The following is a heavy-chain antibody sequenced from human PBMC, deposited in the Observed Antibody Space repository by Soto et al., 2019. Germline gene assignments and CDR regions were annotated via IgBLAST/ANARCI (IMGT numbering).Heavy chain of an antibody. CDR2: INPSGGST. V-gene: IGHV1-46*01. D-gene: IGHD3-3*01. CDR3: ARGGITIFGVVTPAGAFDI. J-gene: IGHJ3*02. CDR1: GYTFTSYY. Sequence: ASVKVSCKASGYTFTSYYMHWVRQAPGQGLEWMGIINPSGGSTSYAQKFQGRVTMARDTSTSTVYMELSSLGSEDTAVYYCARGGITIFGVVTPAGAFDIWGQGTMVTVSS.